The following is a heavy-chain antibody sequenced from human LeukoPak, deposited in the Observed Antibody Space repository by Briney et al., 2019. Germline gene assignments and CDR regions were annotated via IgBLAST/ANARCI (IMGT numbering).Heavy chain of an antibody. CDR1: GFTFDDYG. CDR3: ARVAAGPSYFDY. Sequence: QPGGSLRLSCAASGFTFDDYGMSWVRQAPGKGLEWVSAISGSGGSTSYADSVRGRFTISRDNSKNTLYLHMNSLRAEDTAVYYCARVAAGPSYFDYWGQGTLVTVSS. D-gene: IGHD6-13*01. V-gene: IGHV3-23*01. CDR2: ISGSGGST. J-gene: IGHJ4*02.